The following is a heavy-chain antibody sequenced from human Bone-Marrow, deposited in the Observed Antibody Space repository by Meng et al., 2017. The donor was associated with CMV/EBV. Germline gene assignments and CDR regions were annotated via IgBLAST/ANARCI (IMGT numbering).Heavy chain of an antibody. V-gene: IGHV4-4*01. Sequence: TCAVSGDSISTPYWWSWVRQTPGKGLEWIGEISYSGRTKYTPSLKSRVTISVDKTTNHFSLKVASVTAADTGVYFCARSPGYWSLDYWGQGNLVTVSS. CDR2: ISYSGRT. CDR3: ARSPGYWSLDY. D-gene: IGHD2-8*02. J-gene: IGHJ4*02. CDR1: GDSISTPYW.